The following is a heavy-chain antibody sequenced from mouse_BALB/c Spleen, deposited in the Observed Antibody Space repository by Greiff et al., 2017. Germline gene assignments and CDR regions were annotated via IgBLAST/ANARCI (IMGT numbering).Heavy chain of an antibody. J-gene: IGHJ3*01. Sequence: EVKLQESGPGLVKPSQSLSLTCTVTGYSITSDYAWNWIRQFPGNKLEWMGYISYSGSTSYNPSLKSRISITRDTSKNQFFLQLNSVTTEDTATYYCARLDGYYWFAYWGQGTLVTVSA. CDR2: ISYSGST. D-gene: IGHD2-3*01. CDR1: GYSITSDYA. CDR3: ARLDGYYWFAY. V-gene: IGHV3-2*02.